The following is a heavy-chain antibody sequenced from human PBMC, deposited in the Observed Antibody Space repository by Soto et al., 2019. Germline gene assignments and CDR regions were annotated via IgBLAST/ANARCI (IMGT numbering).Heavy chain of an antibody. V-gene: IGHV3-30*18. Sequence: PVGSLRLSCAASGFTFSSYGMHWVRQAPGKGLEWVAVISYDGSNKYYADSVKGRFTISRDNSKSTLYLQTNSLRAEDTAVYYCAKDRTTMIVVDYAFDIWGQGTMVTVSS. J-gene: IGHJ3*02. D-gene: IGHD3-22*01. CDR3: AKDRTTMIVVDYAFDI. CDR1: GFTFSSYG. CDR2: ISYDGSNK.